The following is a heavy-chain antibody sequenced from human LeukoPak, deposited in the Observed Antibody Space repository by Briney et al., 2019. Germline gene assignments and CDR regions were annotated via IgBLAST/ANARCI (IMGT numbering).Heavy chain of an antibody. CDR1: GYSFTTYW. Sequence: GESLKISCKGSGYSFTTYWIGWVRQMPGKGLEWMGIIYPGDSDTRYSPSSQGQVTISADKSISTAYLQWSSLKASDTAMYYCARSLDGRSGYFDLWGRGTLVTVSS. CDR2: IYPGDSDT. CDR3: ARSLDGRSGYFDL. V-gene: IGHV5-51*01. D-gene: IGHD5-24*01. J-gene: IGHJ2*01.